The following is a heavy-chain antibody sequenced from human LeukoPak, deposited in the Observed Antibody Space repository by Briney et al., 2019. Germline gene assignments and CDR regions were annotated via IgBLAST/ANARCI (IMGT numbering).Heavy chain of an antibody. CDR3: AKEGRGYSGYYTGVVTT. V-gene: IGHV3-23*01. J-gene: IGHJ5*02. CDR1: GFTFSSYA. Sequence: GGSLRLSCAASGFTFSSYAMSWVRQAPGKGLEWVSAISGSGGSTYYADSVKGRFTISRDNSKNTLYLQMNSLRAEDTAVYYCAKEGRGYSGYYTGVVTTWGQGTLVTVSS. CDR2: ISGSGGST. D-gene: IGHD5-12*01.